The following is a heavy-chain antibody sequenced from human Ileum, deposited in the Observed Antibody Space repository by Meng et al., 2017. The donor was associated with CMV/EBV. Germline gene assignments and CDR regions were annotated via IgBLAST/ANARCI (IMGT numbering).Heavy chain of an antibody. CDR1: GFTSSDYD. Sequence: GGSLRLSCEVSGFTSSDYDMSWARQAPGKGQEWVSTITGSGVRTHYADSVKGRFTIPRDNSKNTLYLQMNSLRAEDTAVYYCDASDYWGQGTPVTVSS. J-gene: IGHJ4*02. CDR2: ITGSGVRT. V-gene: IGHV3-23*01. CDR3: DASDY. D-gene: IGHD6-6*01.